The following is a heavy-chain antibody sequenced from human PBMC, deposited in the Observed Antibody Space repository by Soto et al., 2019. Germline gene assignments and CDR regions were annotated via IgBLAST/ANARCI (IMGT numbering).Heavy chain of an antibody. J-gene: IGHJ4*02. V-gene: IGHV3-23*01. CDR3: ARVLLDSSGWYRFVFEY. Sequence: EVQLLESGGGLVQPGGSLRLSCAASGFTFSNYAMGWVRQAPGKGLEWVSTISGSGGEIYYADSVKGRFTISRDNSKNTLNRQMSSLRAGDTVVYHCARVLLDSSGWYRFVFEYWGQGTLVTVSS. CDR1: GFTFSNYA. D-gene: IGHD6-19*01. CDR2: ISGSGGEI.